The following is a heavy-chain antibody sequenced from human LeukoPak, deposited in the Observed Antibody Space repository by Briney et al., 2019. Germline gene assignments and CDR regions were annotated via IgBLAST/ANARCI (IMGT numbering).Heavy chain of an antibody. V-gene: IGHV3-21*01. CDR3: ARDYGDYIGPNWYFDL. D-gene: IGHD4-17*01. CDR2: ISSSSSYI. J-gene: IGHJ2*01. Sequence: PGGSLRLSCAASGFTFSSYSMNWVRQAPGKGLEWVSSISSSSSYIYYADSVKGRFTISRDNAKNSLYLQMNSLRAEDTAVYYCARDYGDYIGPNWYFDLWGRGTLVIVSS. CDR1: GFTFSSYS.